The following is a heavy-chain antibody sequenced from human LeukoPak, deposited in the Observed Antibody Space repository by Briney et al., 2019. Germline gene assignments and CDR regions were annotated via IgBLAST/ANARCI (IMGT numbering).Heavy chain of an antibody. CDR2: IYSSGST. CDR1: GGSFSGYY. CDR3: ARRGGSGRSFDY. V-gene: IGHV4-34*01. Sequence: SETLSLTCAVYGGSFSGYYWSWIRQPPGKGLEWTGNIYSSGSTYYNPSLKSRVAISVDTSKNQFSLKLSSVTAADTAVYYCARRGGSGRSFDYWGQGTLVTVSS. J-gene: IGHJ4*02. D-gene: IGHD3-10*01.